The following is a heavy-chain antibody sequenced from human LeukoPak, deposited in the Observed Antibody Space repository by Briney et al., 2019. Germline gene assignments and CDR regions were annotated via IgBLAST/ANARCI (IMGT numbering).Heavy chain of an antibody. Sequence: ASVKVSCKASGYTFTSYGISWVRQAPGQGLEWMGWISAYNGNTNYAQKLQGRVTMTTDTSTSTACMELRSLRSDDTAVYYCARDYRGGSPDYWGQGTLVTVSS. D-gene: IGHD3-16*01. CDR1: GYTFTSYG. CDR2: ISAYNGNT. J-gene: IGHJ4*02. V-gene: IGHV1-18*01. CDR3: ARDYRGGSPDY.